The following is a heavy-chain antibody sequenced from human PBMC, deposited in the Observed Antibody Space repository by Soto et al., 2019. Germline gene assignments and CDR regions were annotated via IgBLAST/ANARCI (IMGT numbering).Heavy chain of an antibody. Sequence: PGGSLRLSCAASGFTFNTYNMNWVRQAPGKGLEWVSGVNWNGGSTGYADSVKGRFTISRDNAKNSLYLQMNSLRAEDTAFYYCVRGASLNFDYWGQGTLVTVSS. V-gene: IGHV3-20*04. CDR2: VNWNGGST. J-gene: IGHJ4*02. CDR1: GFTFNTYN. D-gene: IGHD1-26*01. CDR3: VRGASLNFDY.